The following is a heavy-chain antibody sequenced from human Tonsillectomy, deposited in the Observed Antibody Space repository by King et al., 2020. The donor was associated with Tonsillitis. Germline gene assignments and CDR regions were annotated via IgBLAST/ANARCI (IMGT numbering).Heavy chain of an antibody. D-gene: IGHD4-17*01. V-gene: IGHV4-34*01. Sequence: VPLPPWGAGLLPPSAPLSLPCAVSGGSFRGFSWSWLRPPPRKGLEWPGDLPHRGTTNYPPSLKSRVTISVAPSTNPFSLTMSSVTAADTAMYYCARCNYGDRDAFDIWGQGTMVTGS. CDR3: ARCNYGDRDAFDI. J-gene: IGHJ3*02. CDR1: GGSFRGFS. CDR2: LPHRGTT.